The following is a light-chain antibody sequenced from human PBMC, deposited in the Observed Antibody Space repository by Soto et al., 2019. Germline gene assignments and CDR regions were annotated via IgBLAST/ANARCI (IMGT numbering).Light chain of an antibody. J-gene: IGKJ3*01. V-gene: IGKV3-11*01. Sequence: EIVLTQSPATLSLSPGERATLSCRASQSVSSYLARYQQKPGQAPRLLIYDASNSATGIPARFSGSGSGTDVTLTISSLEPEDFAVYYCQQRSNWPLRLTFGPGTKVDIK. CDR1: QSVSSY. CDR2: DAS. CDR3: QQRSNWPLRLT.